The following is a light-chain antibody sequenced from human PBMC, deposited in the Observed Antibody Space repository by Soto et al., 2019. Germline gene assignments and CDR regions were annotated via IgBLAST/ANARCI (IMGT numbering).Light chain of an antibody. J-gene: IGLJ3*02. CDR1: SSNIGADYD. Sequence: QSVLTQPPSVSGAPGQRVTIPCTGSSSNIGADYDVHWYQQLPGTSPKLLIYGNSNRPSGVPDRFSGSKSGTSGSLAITGLQAEDEADYYCQSFDTRLSAGVFGGGTKLTVL. CDR2: GNS. V-gene: IGLV1-40*01. CDR3: QSFDTRLSAGV.